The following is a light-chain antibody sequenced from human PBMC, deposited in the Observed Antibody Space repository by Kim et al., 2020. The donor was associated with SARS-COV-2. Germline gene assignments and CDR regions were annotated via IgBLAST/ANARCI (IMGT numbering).Light chain of an antibody. Sequence: SSELTQDPAVSVALGQTVRITCPVDSLRSYYASWYQQKPGQAPVLVIYGKNNRPSGIPDRFSGSSSGNTASLTITVAQAEDEADYYCNSRDSSGNHLVFG. V-gene: IGLV3-19*01. CDR1: SLRSYY. J-gene: IGLJ2*01. CDR3: NSRDSSGNHLV. CDR2: GKN.